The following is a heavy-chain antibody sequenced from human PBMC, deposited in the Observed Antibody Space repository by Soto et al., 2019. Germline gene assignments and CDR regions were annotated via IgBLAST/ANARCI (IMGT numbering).Heavy chain of an antibody. Sequence: QVQLVQSGAEVKKPGASVKVSCKASGYTFTDYYIHWVRQAPGQGLEWMGWINPKSGGTKYAQKLQGRVTMSRGTSINTAYMELRRLRSDDTAVYYCVRGLEGYSGYWGQGTLATVSS. CDR1: GYTFTDYY. J-gene: IGHJ4*02. D-gene: IGHD5-12*01. CDR3: VRGLEGYSGY. V-gene: IGHV1-2*02. CDR2: INPKSGGT.